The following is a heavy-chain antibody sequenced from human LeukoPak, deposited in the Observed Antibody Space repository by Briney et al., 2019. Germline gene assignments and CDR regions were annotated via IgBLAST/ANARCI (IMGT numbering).Heavy chain of an antibody. CDR2: IYPGDSDT. J-gene: IGHJ4*02. CDR3: ARHGGYSYGSDYFDY. V-gene: IGHV5-51*01. CDR1: GYSFTSYW. Sequence: GESLKISCKGSGYSFTSYWIGWVRQMPGKGLEWMGIIYPGDSDTRYSPSFQGQVTISADKSISTAYLQWSSLKASDTAMYYCARHGGYSYGSDYFDYWGQRTLVTVSS. D-gene: IGHD5-18*01.